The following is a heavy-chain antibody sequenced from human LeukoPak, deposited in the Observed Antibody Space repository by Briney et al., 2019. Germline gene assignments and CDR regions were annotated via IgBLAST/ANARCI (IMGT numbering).Heavy chain of an antibody. CDR2: ISDTGGRT. D-gene: IGHD3-22*01. Sequence: GGSLRLSCAVSGITLSNYGMTWVRQAPGKGLEWVAGISDTGGRTNYADSVKGQFTISRDNPKNTLYLQMNSLRAEDTAVYFCAKRGVVIRVILVGFHKEAYYFDSWGQGALVTVSS. V-gene: IGHV3-23*01. CDR3: AKRGVVIRVILVGFHKEAYYFDS. CDR1: GITLSNYG. J-gene: IGHJ4*02.